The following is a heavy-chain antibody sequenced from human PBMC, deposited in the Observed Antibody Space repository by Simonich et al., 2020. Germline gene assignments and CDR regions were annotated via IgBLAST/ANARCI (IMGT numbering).Heavy chain of an antibody. V-gene: IGHV1-24*01. J-gene: IGHJ4*02. Sequence: VHGGAEVKKPGASVKVSCKVSGYTLTELSMHWVRQAPGKGLEWMGGFDPEDGETIYAQKFQGRVTMTEGTSTDTAYMELSSLRSEDTAVYYCATGNLPTTQGGVFDYWGQGTLVTVSS. CDR3: ATGNLPTTQGGVFDY. CDR1: GYTLTELS. CDR2: FDPEDGET. D-gene: IGHD5-12*01.